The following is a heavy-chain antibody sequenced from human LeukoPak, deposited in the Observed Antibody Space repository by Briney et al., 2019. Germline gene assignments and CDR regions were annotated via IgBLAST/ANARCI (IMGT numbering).Heavy chain of an antibody. Sequence: GGSLRLSCAASGFTFDDYAMHWVRQAPGKGLEWVSGISWNSGSIGYADSVKGRFTISRDNAKNSLYLQMNSLRAEDTALYYCAKSPGGATLNYFDYWGQGTLVTVSS. D-gene: IGHD1-26*01. V-gene: IGHV3-9*01. CDR1: GFTFDDYA. J-gene: IGHJ4*02. CDR3: AKSPGGATLNYFDY. CDR2: ISWNSGSI.